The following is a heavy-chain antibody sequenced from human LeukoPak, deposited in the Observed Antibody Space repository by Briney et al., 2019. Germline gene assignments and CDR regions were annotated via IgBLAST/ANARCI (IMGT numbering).Heavy chain of an antibody. D-gene: IGHD4-17*01. CDR3: ARSFAVYGDYVGGEGGDY. J-gene: IGHJ4*02. V-gene: IGHV1-46*01. CDR1: GYTFTGYY. CDR2: INPSGGST. Sequence: ASVKVSCKASGYTFTGYYMHWVRQAPGRGLEWMGIINPSGGSTSYAQKFQGRVTMTRDMSTSTVYMELSSLRSEDTAVYYCARSFAVYGDYVGGEGGDYWGQGTLVTVSS.